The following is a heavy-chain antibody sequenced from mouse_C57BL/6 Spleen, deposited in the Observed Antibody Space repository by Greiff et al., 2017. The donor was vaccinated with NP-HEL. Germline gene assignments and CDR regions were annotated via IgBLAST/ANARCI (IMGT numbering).Heavy chain of an antibody. CDR2: IHPSDSDT. D-gene: IGHD2-4*01. CDR3: AQIDNDADYYAMDY. V-gene: IGHV1-74*01. CDR1: GYTFTSYW. J-gene: IGHJ4*01. Sequence: QVQLQQPGAELVKPGASVKVSCKASGYTFTSYWMHWVKQRPGQGLEWIGRIHPSDSDTNYNQKFKGKATLTVDKSSSTAHMQLSSLTSEDSAVYYCAQIDNDADYYAMDYWGQGTSVTVSS.